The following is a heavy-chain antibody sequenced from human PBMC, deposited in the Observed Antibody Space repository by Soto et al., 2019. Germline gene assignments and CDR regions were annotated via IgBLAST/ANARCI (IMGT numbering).Heavy chain of an antibody. CDR2: INHSGST. Sequence: SETLSLTCTVSGGSISSGNHYWSWIRQPPGKGLEWIGEINHSGSTNYNPSLKSRVTISVDTSKNQFSLKLSSVTAADTAVYYCARGLQSSGYYYFDYWGQGTLVTVSS. CDR3: ARGLQSSGYYYFDY. V-gene: IGHV4-39*07. CDR1: GGSISSGNHY. J-gene: IGHJ4*02. D-gene: IGHD3-22*01.